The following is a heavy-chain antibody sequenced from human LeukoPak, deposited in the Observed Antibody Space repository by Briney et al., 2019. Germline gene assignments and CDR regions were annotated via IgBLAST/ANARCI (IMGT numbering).Heavy chain of an antibody. J-gene: IGHJ3*02. Sequence: GESLKISCQGSGYSFYTYWIAWVRQMPGKGLEWMGIIYPGDSDTRYSPSFQGQVTISADKSISTAYLQWSSLKASDTAMYYCARKDIVANAFDIWGQGTMVTVSS. CDR2: IYPGDSDT. CDR1: GYSFYTYW. D-gene: IGHD5-12*01. V-gene: IGHV5-51*01. CDR3: ARKDIVANAFDI.